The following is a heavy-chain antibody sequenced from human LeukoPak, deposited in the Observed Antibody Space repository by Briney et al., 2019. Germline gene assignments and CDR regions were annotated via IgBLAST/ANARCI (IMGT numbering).Heavy chain of an antibody. D-gene: IGHD1-26*01. CDR1: GFTFSSYA. CDR2: ISGSGGST. V-gene: IGHV3-23*01. J-gene: IGHJ3*02. Sequence: GGSLRLSCAASGFTFSSYAMSWVGQAPGKGLEWVAAISGSGGSTYYADSVKGRFTISRDNSKNTLYLQMNSLRAEDTAVYYCAKDHGWELLRAGAFDIWGQGTMVTVSS. CDR3: AKDHGWELLRAGAFDI.